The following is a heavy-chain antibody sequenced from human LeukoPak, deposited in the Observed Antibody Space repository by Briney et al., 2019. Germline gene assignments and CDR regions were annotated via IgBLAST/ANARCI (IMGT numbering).Heavy chain of an antibody. CDR2: INSDGSST. D-gene: IGHD3-22*01. V-gene: IGHV3-74*01. CDR1: GFTFSSYW. Sequence: GGPLRLSCAASGFTFSSYWMHWVRQAPGKGLVWVSRINSDGSSTSYADSVKGRFTISRDNAKNTLYLQMNSLRAEDTAVYYCARDQTDYYDSSGYDYWGQGTLVTVSS. CDR3: ARDQTDYYDSSGYDY. J-gene: IGHJ4*02.